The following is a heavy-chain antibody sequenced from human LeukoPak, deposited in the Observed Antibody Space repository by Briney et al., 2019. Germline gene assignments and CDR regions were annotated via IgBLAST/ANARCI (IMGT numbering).Heavy chain of an antibody. CDR3: TTDHRLERRRKYSFDY. J-gene: IGHJ4*02. CDR1: GFTFSIAW. V-gene: IGHV3-15*01. CDR2: IKSKTDGGTT. D-gene: IGHD1-1*01. Sequence: GGSLRLSCAASGFTFSIAWMSWVRQAPGKGLEWVGRIKSKTDGGTTDYAAPLKGRFTISRDDSKNTLYLQMNSLKTEYTAVYYCTTDHRLERRRKYSFDYWGQGTLVTVSS.